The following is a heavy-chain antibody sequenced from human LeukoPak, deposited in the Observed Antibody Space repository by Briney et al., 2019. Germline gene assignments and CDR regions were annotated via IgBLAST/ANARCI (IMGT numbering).Heavy chain of an antibody. D-gene: IGHD3-3*01. V-gene: IGHV3-30*18. CDR1: GFTFSSYG. Sequence: GSLRLSCAASGFTFSSYGMHWVRQAPGKGLEWVAVISYDGSNKYYADSVKGRFTISRDNSKNTLYLQMNSLRAEDTAVYYCAKELRDAFDIWGQGTMVTVSS. J-gene: IGHJ3*02. CDR3: AKELRDAFDI. CDR2: ISYDGSNK.